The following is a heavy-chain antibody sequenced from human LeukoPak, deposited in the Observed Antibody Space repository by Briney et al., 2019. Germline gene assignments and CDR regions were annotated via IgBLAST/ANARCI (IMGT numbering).Heavy chain of an antibody. CDR3: ARDSSSSWYFVAFDI. Sequence: SETLSLTCTVSGGSISSYYWSWIWQPPGKGLEWIGYIYYSGSTNYNPSLKSRVTISVDTSKNQFSLKLSSVTAADTAVYYCARDSSSSWYFVAFDIWGQGTMVTVSS. J-gene: IGHJ3*02. CDR2: IYYSGST. CDR1: GGSISSYY. D-gene: IGHD6-13*01. V-gene: IGHV4-59*01.